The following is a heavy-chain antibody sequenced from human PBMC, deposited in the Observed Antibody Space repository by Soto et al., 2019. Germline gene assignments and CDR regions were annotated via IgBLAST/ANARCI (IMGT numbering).Heavy chain of an antibody. CDR1: GFTFGDYA. CDR2: IRSKAYGGTT. Sequence: GGSLRLSCTASGFTFGDYAMSWVRQAPGKGLEWVGFIRSKAYGGTTEYAASAKGRFTISRDESKSIAYLQMNSLKTEDTAVYYCTRDYDFWRGYQADYYYYGMDVWGQGTTVPVFS. D-gene: IGHD3-3*01. CDR3: TRDYDFWRGYQADYYYYGMDV. J-gene: IGHJ6*02. V-gene: IGHV3-49*04.